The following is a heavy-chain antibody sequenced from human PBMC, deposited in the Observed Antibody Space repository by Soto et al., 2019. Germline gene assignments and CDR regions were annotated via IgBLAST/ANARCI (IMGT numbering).Heavy chain of an antibody. J-gene: IGHJ5*02. D-gene: IGHD3-10*01. CDR1: GGSVNSGSYC. V-gene: IGHV4-61*01. CDR3: ARAQFYSGSGNYNNLMFDA. CDR2: IDYSGST. Sequence: SETLSLTCTVFGGSVNSGSYCWSWIRQPPGKGLEWIGYIDYSGSTNYNPSLKSRVTLSVDTSENQFSLNLSSVTAADTAVYYGARAQFYSGSGNYNNLMFDAWGQGSQVTVSS.